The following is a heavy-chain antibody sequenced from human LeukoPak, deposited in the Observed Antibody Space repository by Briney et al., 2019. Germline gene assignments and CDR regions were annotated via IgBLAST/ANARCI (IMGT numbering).Heavy chain of an antibody. V-gene: IGHV3-21*05. D-gene: IGHD2-15*01. CDR1: GFTFSRSS. Sequence: GGSLRLSCAASGFTFSRSSMNWVRQAPGKGREFVSYISPISIYISYAAPVKRTFTISTDDAKNTLLLQLTSLRDEDTAVYYCAREGGYCSGGSCRFFHYWGQGTLVTVSS. CDR3: AREGGYCSGGSCRFFHY. CDR2: ISPISIYI. J-gene: IGHJ4*02.